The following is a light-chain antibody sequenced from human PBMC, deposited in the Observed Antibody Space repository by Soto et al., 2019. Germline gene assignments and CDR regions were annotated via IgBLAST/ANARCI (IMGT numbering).Light chain of an antibody. CDR3: QQYHNWPLT. J-gene: IGKJ4*01. Sequence: ESVLGKSPGTLCLSLGEKATLSCRASQSVSSSYLAWYQQKPGQAPRLLIYGASTRATDIPARFSGSGSGTEFTLTISSLPSEDFALYFRQQYHNWPLTFGGGTEVDIK. CDR1: QSVSSSY. V-gene: IGKV3-15*01. CDR2: GAS.